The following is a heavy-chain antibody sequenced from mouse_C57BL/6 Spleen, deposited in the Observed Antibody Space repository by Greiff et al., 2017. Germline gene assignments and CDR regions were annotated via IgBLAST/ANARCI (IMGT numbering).Heavy chain of an antibody. CDR3: ARDRGDD. CDR2: INNDGSST. Sequence: EVQVVESEGGLVQPGSSLKLSCTASGFTFSDYYMAWVRQVPDKGLEWVANINNDGSSTYYLYALKIRFNISRDNAKNILYLQMSSLKSDDTATYYWARDRGDDWGQGTSVTGSS. J-gene: IGHJ4*01. CDR1: GFTFSDYY. V-gene: IGHV5-16*01.